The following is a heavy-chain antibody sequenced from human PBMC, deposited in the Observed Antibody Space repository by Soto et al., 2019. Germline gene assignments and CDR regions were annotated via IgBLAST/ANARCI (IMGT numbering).Heavy chain of an antibody. CDR3: ARRIGRFLEWLSDYYYYGMDV. CDR1: GGTFSSYA. Sequence: GASVKVSCKASGGTFSSYAISWVRQAPGQGLEWMGGIIPIFGTANYAQKFQGRVTITADESTSTAYMELSSLRSEDTAVYYCARRIGRFLEWLSDYYYYGMDVWGQGTTVTVSS. D-gene: IGHD3-3*01. CDR2: IIPIFGTA. J-gene: IGHJ6*02. V-gene: IGHV1-69*13.